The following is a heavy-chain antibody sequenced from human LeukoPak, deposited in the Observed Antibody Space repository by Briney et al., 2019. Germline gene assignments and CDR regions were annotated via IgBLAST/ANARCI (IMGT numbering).Heavy chain of an antibody. J-gene: IGHJ4*02. CDR3: ARGRGGSSGWYQLADY. CDR1: GFTFSSYS. D-gene: IGHD6-19*01. V-gene: IGHV3-21*01. Sequence: GGSLRLSCAASGFTFSSYSMNWVRQALGKGLEWVSSISSSSSYIYYADSVKGRFTISRDNAKNSLYLQMNCLRAEDTAVYYCARGRGGSSGWYQLADYWGQGTLVTVSS. CDR2: ISSSSSYI.